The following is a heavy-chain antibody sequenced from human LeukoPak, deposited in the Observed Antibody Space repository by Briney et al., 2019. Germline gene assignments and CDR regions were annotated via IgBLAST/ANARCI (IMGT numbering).Heavy chain of an antibody. J-gene: IGHJ4*02. CDR3: ARRSGTYDPPDY. V-gene: IGHV5-51*01. CDR1: GYSFTPYW. Sequence: GESLKISCEASGYSFTPYWIGWVRQMPGKGLEWVGIIYPRDSDTRYSPSFEGQVTISADKSISTAYLHWSSLKASDTAMYYCARRSGTYDPPDYWGQGTLVTVSS. CDR2: IYPRDSDT. D-gene: IGHD3-3*01.